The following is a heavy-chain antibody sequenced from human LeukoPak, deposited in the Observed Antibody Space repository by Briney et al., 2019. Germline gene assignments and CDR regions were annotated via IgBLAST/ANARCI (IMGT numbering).Heavy chain of an antibody. J-gene: IGHJ4*02. CDR1: GFTFSTYT. Sequence: GESLRLSCTASGFTFSTYTMHWVRQAPGKGLEWVTVISHDGNTKHYADSVKGRFTISRDNSKNSLYLQMNSLRAEDTAFYSCARSLPATREPQAIDYWGQGTLVTVSS. CDR2: ISHDGNTK. D-gene: IGHD2-2*01. CDR3: ARSLPATREPQAIDY. V-gene: IGHV3-30*14.